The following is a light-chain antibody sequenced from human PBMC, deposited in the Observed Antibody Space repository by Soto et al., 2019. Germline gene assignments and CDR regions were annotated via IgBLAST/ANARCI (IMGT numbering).Light chain of an antibody. CDR3: QQYNTWPET. CDR1: QSVSSN. J-gene: IGKJ1*01. CDR2: GAS. V-gene: IGKV3-15*01. Sequence: EIVMTQSPATLSVSPGERATLSCRASQSVSSNLAWYQQKPGQAPRLLIYGASTRATGIPARFSGSGSGTEFTLTISSLQSEDFAVYYCQQYNTWPETFGQGTRWIS.